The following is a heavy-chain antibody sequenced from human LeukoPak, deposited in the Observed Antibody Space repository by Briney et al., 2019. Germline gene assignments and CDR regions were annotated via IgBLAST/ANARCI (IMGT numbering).Heavy chain of an antibody. V-gene: IGHV3-11*01. D-gene: IGHD6-13*01. CDR2: ISSSGSTI. CDR1: GFTFSDYY. CDR3: ARAPAAAGFYYSYGMDV. Sequence: GGSLRLSCAASGFTFSDYYMIWIRQAPGKGLEWVSYISSSGSTIYYADSVKGRFTISRDNAKNSLYLQMNSLRAEDTAVYCCARAPAAAGFYYSYGMDVWGQGTTVTVSS. J-gene: IGHJ6*02.